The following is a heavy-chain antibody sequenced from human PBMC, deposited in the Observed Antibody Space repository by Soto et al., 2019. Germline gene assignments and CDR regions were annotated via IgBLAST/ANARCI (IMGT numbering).Heavy chain of an antibody. J-gene: IGHJ6*02. CDR1: GGTFSSYA. CDR2: IIPIFGTA. Sequence: SVKVSCKASGGTFSSYAISWVRQAPGQGLEWMGGIIPIFGTANYAQKFQGRVTITADESTSTAYMELSSLRSEDTAVYYCARVSRTGTTPRTTNRYYYYGMDVWGQGTTVTVSS. D-gene: IGHD1-7*01. CDR3: ARVSRTGTTPRTTNRYYYYGMDV. V-gene: IGHV1-69*13.